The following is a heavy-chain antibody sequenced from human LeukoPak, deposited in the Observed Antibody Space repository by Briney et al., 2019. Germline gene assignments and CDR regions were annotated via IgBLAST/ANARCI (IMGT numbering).Heavy chain of an antibody. J-gene: IGHJ6*02. CDR3: ARQRGILWWRPGYYYYGMDV. CDR2: IYPGDSDT. D-gene: IGHD2-21*02. Sequence: GESLQISCRGSGYNFNNHWIGWVRQIPGKGLEWMGLIYPGDSDTKYSPSFQGQVTISADKSISTAYLQWSSLKASDTAMYYCARQRGILWWRPGYYYYGMDVWGQGTTVTVSS. V-gene: IGHV5-51*01. CDR1: GYNFNNHW.